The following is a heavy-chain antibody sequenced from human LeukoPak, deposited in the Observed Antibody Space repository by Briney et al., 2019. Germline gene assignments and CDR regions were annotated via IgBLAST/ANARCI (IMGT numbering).Heavy chain of an antibody. D-gene: IGHD3-10*01. V-gene: IGHV1-69*06. Sequence: GASVKVSCKASGGTFSSYAISWVRQAPGQGLEWMGGIIPIFGTANYEQKFQGRVTITADKSTSTAYMELSSLRSEDTAVYYCARAGSGWFGESDDAFDIWGQGTMVTVSS. CDR1: GGTFSSYA. J-gene: IGHJ3*02. CDR3: ARAGSGWFGESDDAFDI. CDR2: IIPIFGTA.